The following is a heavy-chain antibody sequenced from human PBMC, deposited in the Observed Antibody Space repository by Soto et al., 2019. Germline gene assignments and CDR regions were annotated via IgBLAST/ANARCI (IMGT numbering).Heavy chain of an antibody. V-gene: IGHV4-38-2*01. CDR2: IYHSGST. Sequence: PSETLSLTCAVSGYSISSGYYWGWIRQPPGKGLEWIGSIYHSGSTYYNPSLKSRVTISVDTSKNQFSLKLSSVTAADTAVYYCASSTYPMVAFDIWGQGTMVTVSS. CDR1: GYSISSGYY. D-gene: IGHD2-8*01. J-gene: IGHJ3*02. CDR3: ASSTYPMVAFDI.